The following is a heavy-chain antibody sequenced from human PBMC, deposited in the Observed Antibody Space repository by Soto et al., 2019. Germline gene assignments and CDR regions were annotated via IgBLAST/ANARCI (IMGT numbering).Heavy chain of an antibody. D-gene: IGHD6-19*01. J-gene: IGHJ4*02. Sequence: PGGSLRLSCAASGFTFSSYAMNWVRQTQEKGLEWVSSISSTSTYTHYADSVKGRFTISRDNANNSLFLQMNSLRAEDTAVYYCARDLALAGHYWGQGAMVTVSS. CDR3: ARDLALAGHY. CDR1: GFTFSSYA. V-gene: IGHV3-21*01. CDR2: ISSTSTYT.